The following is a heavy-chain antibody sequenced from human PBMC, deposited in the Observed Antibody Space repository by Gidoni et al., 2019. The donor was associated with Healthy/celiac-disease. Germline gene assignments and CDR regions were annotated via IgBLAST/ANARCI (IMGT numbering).Heavy chain of an antibody. V-gene: IGHV4-34*01. J-gene: IGHJ4*02. Sequence: QVQLQQWGAGLLKPSETLSLTCAVYGESFSVYYWSWIRQPPGKGLDWIGEINHSGSTTYNPSLKSRVTISVDTSKNQFSLKLSSVTAADTAVYYCARGPRKSIAAAGTGKGSFDYWGQGTLVTVSS. CDR2: INHSGST. CDR3: ARGPRKSIAAAGTGKGSFDY. D-gene: IGHD6-13*01. CDR1: GESFSVYY.